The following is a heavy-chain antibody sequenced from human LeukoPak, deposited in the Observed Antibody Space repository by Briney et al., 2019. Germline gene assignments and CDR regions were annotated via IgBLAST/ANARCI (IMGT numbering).Heavy chain of an antibody. D-gene: IGHD3-22*01. CDR2: ISSSSYR. V-gene: IGHV3-21*01. CDR3: ARVKYDSSGYYGILDY. CDR1: GFTFSSYS. J-gene: IGHJ4*02. Sequence: PGGSLRLSCAASGFTFSSYSMNWVRQAPGKGLEWVSSISSSSYRYYADSVKGRFTISRDNAKNSLYLQMNSLRAEDTAVYYCARVKYDSSGYYGILDYWGPGTLVTVSS.